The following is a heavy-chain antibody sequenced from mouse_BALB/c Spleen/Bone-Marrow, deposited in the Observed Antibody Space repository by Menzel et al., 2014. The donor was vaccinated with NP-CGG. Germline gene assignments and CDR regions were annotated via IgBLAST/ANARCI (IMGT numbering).Heavy chain of an antibody. Sequence: EESGGRLVTPGTPLTLTCTVSGFSLSSYAMSWVRQAPGKGLEWIGIIYGSGNTWYASWAKGRFTISKTSTTVDLKMTSLTTEDTASYFCARGAHSNTNTYFNIWGPDTLVTVS. J-gene: IGHJ1*01. CDR1: GFSLSSYA. D-gene: IGHD5-1-1*01. V-gene: IGHV5-6-5*01. CDR2: IYGSGNT. CDR3: ARGAHSNTNTYFNI.